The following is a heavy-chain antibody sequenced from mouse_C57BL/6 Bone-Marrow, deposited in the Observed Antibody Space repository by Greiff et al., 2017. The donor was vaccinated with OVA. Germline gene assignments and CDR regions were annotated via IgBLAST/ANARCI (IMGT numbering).Heavy chain of an antibody. CDR3: ALIYYDYDGPFDY. Sequence: QVQLQQPGAELVKPGASVKMSCKASGYTFTSYWITWVKQRPGQGLEWIGDIYPGSGSTNYNEKFKSKATLTVDTSSSTAYMQLSSLTSEDSAVHYCALIYYDYDGPFDYWGQGTTLTVSS. D-gene: IGHD2-4*01. CDR2: IYPGSGST. J-gene: IGHJ2*01. V-gene: IGHV1-55*01. CDR1: GYTFTSYW.